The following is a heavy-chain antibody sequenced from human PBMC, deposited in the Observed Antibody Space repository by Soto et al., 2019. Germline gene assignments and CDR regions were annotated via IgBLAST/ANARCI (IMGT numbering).Heavy chain of an antibody. CDR2: ISYDGSNK. CDR3: AKLGNSNYGA. V-gene: IGHV3-30*18. Sequence: QVQLVESGGGVVQPGRSLRLSCAASGFTFSSYGMHWVRQAPGKGLEWVAVISYDGSNKYYADSVKGRFTISRDNSKNTLYLQMNSLRAEDTAGYYCAKLGNSNYGAWGQGTLVTVSS. D-gene: IGHD4-4*01. CDR1: GFTFSSYG. J-gene: IGHJ5*02.